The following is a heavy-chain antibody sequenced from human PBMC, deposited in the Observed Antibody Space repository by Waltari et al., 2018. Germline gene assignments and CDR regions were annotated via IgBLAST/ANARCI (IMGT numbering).Heavy chain of an antibody. J-gene: IGHJ4*02. CDR3: ARGSWAPFDY. V-gene: IGHV3-7*01. CDR1: GLTFSSYW. Sequence: EVQLVESGGGLVQPGGSLRLSCAASGLTFSSYWMTWGRQAPGKGLGWVAIIKQDGSEKHYVDAVEGRFTISRDNAKNSLDLQMNSLRVDDTAIYYCARGSWAPFDYWGQGTLVTVSS. CDR2: IKQDGSEK. D-gene: IGHD1-26*01.